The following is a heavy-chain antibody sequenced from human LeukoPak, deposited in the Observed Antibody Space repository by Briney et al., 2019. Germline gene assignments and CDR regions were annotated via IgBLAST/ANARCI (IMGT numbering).Heavy chain of an antibody. Sequence: SETLSLTCTVSGGSISSYYWSWIRQPPGKGLEWIGYIYTSGSTNYNPSLKSRVTISVDTSKNQFSLKLSSVTAADTAVYYCARDYYDSSGCTIDYWGQGTLVTVSP. J-gene: IGHJ4*02. CDR2: IYTSGST. CDR1: GGSISSYY. CDR3: ARDYYDSSGCTIDY. V-gene: IGHV4-4*09. D-gene: IGHD3-22*01.